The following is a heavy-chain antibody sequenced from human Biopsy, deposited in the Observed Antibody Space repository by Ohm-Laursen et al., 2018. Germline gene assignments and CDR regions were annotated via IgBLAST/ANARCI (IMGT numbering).Heavy chain of an antibody. CDR3: AKSGYSSEYDSSGEFDS. CDR2: ISGSRGGT. D-gene: IGHD3-22*01. Sequence: SLRLSCAASDFTFDDYAMSWVRQRPGKGLEWVSAISGSRGGTYYAESVKGRFTVSRDNSQNSLFLQMNSLRADDTAVYYCAKSGYSSEYDSSGEFDSWGQGTLVSVSS. J-gene: IGHJ4*02. CDR1: DFTFDDYA. V-gene: IGHV3-23*01.